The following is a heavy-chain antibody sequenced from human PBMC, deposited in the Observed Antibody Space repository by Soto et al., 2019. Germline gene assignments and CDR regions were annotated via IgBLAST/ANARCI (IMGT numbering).Heavy chain of an antibody. J-gene: IGHJ4*02. V-gene: IGHV4-39*01. Sequence: SQTLSLTSSVSGGSISSSRYYWGGIRQPPGKGLEWIGSIYYSGSTYYNPSLKSRVTISVDTSKNQFSLKLSSVTAADTAVYYCATKGSRGYYYDSSGYYYEDPPYYWGQGTLVTVSS. D-gene: IGHD3-22*01. CDR1: GGSISSSRYY. CDR2: IYYSGST. CDR3: ATKGSRGYYYDSSGYYYEDPPYY.